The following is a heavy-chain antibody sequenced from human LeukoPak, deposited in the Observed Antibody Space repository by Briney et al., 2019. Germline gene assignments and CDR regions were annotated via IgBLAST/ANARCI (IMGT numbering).Heavy chain of an antibody. Sequence: SETLSLTCTVSGGSISSYYWSWIRQPPGKGLEWIGEINHSGSTNYNPSLKSRVTISVDTSKNQFSLKLSSVTAADTAVYYCARGHPLWFGELFETWGQGTLVTVSS. CDR2: INHSGST. CDR1: GGSISSYY. V-gene: IGHV4-34*01. J-gene: IGHJ4*02. CDR3: ARGHPLWFGELFET. D-gene: IGHD3-10*01.